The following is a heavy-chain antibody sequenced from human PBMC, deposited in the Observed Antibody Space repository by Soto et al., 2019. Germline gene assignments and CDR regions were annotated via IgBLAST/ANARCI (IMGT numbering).Heavy chain of an antibody. J-gene: IGHJ6*01. V-gene: IGHV4-4*02. D-gene: IGHD3-10*01. CDR1: GGSISSSNW. Sequence: PSETLSLTCAVSGGSISSSNWWSWVRQPPGKGLEWIGEIYHSGSTNYNPSLKSRVTISVDKSKNQFSLKLSSVTAADTAVYYCAREGSHFYGSGNDYQNDGMDVWRQGTTVTVSS. CDR2: IYHSGST. CDR3: AREGSHFYGSGNDYQNDGMDV.